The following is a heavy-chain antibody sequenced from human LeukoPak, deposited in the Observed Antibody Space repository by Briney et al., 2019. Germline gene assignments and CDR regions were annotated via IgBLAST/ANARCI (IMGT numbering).Heavy chain of an antibody. D-gene: IGHD5-18*01. J-gene: IGHJ4*02. CDR2: IYHSGST. Sequence: SETLSLTCTVSGYSISSGYYWGWIRQPPGKGLEWIGSIYHSGSTCYNPSLKSRVTISVDTSKNQFSLKLSSVTAADTAVYYCARATATSFDYWGQGTLVTVSS. CDR3: ARATATSFDY. CDR1: GYSISSGYY. V-gene: IGHV4-38-2*02.